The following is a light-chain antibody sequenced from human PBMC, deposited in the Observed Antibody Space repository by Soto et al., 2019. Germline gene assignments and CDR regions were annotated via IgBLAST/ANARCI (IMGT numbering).Light chain of an antibody. CDR1: QSISSY. CDR2: AAS. CDR3: QQYNNWPPLT. Sequence: IQMTQSPSSLSASVGDRVTITCRASQSISSYLNWYQQKPGKAPKLLLYAASSLQSGVPSRFSGSGSGTEFTLTISSLQSEDFAAYYCQQYNNWPPLTFGGGTKVYIK. V-gene: IGKV1-39*01. J-gene: IGKJ4*01.